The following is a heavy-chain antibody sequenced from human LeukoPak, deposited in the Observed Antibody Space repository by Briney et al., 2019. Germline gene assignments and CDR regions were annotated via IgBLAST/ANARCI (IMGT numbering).Heavy chain of an antibody. J-gene: IGHJ4*02. CDR3: ARKGLGGELGGFDY. V-gene: IGHV3-23*01. Sequence: GGSLRLSCAASGFTFSSYGMSWVRQAPGKGLEWVSAISGSGGSTYYADSVKGRFTISRDNAKNSLYLQMDSLRAEDTASYHCARKGLGGELGGFDYWGQGTLVTVSS. CDR2: ISGSGGST. CDR1: GFTFSSYG. D-gene: IGHD1-26*01.